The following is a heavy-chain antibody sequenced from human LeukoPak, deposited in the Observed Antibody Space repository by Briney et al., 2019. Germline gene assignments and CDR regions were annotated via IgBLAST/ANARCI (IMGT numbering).Heavy chain of an antibody. Sequence: GASVKVSCKASGYTFTSYAMHWVRQAPGQRLEWMGWINAGNGNTKYSQKFQGRVTITRDTSASTAYMELSSLRSEDTAVYYCARDSPHNSSSRYWPFESNWFDPWGQGTLVTVSS. D-gene: IGHD6-13*01. CDR1: GYTFTSYA. CDR3: ARDSPHNSSSRYWPFESNWFDP. CDR2: INAGNGNT. V-gene: IGHV1-3*01. J-gene: IGHJ5*02.